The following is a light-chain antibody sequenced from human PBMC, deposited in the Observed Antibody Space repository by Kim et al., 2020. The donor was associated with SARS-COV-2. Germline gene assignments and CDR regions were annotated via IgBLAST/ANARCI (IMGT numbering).Light chain of an antibody. Sequence: PGERATLACRASQSINIDVAWYQQKPGRAPRLLIYAASKRVSGFPARFSGIGSGIYFSLTINGLEPEDVAVYYFQPHAPLPPALTFGGRTTV. CDR3: QPHAPLPPALT. V-gene: IGKV3-11*01. CDR2: AAS. CDR1: QSINID. J-gene: IGKJ4*01.